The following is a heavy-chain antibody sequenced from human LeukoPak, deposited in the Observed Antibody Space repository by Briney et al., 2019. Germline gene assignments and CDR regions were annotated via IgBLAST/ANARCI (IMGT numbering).Heavy chain of an antibody. CDR2: ISSSSSYI. CDR1: GFTFTNYG. J-gene: IGHJ6*04. V-gene: IGHV3-21*01. Sequence: PGGSLRLSCATSGFTFTNYGMNWVRQAPGKGLEWVSSISSSSSYIYYADSVKGRFTVSRDNAKNSLYLQLTSLRAEDTAVYYCATRYCTISACRASSYKSFDVWGKGTTVTVSS. CDR3: ATRYCTISACRASSYKSFDV. D-gene: IGHD2-8*01.